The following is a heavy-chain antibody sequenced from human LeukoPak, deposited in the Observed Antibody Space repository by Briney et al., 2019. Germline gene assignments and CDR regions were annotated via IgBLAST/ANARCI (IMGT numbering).Heavy chain of an antibody. CDR1: GYTFTGYY. D-gene: IGHD3-22*01. CDR2: INPYSGGT. CDR3: ARDTTSYYYDSSGYSFDY. V-gene: IGHV1-2*02. Sequence: ASVNVSYKASGYTFTGYYMHWVRQAAGQGREWMGWINPYSGGTNYAQKFQGRVTMTRDTSISTAYMELSRLRSDDTAVYYCARDTTSYYYDSSGYSFDYWGQGTLVTVPS. J-gene: IGHJ4*02.